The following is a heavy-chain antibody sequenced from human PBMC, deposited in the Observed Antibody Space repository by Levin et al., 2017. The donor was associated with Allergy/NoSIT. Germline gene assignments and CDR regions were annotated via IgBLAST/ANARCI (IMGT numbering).Heavy chain of an antibody. D-gene: IGHD1-1*01. J-gene: IGHJ6*02. Sequence: ASVKVSCKASGYTFTSYGISWVRQAPGQGLEWMGWISAYNGNTNYAQKLQGRVTMTTDTSTSTAYMELRSLRSDDTAVYYCARDRINWNDAESYYYYGMDVWGQGTTVTVSS. CDR1: GYTFTSYG. V-gene: IGHV1-18*01. CDR2: ISAYNGNT. CDR3: ARDRINWNDAESYYYYGMDV.